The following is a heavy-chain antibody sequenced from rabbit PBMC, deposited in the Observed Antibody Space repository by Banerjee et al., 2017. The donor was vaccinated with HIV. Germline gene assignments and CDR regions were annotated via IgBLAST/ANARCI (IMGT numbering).Heavy chain of an antibody. Sequence: QSLEESGGDLVKPGASLTLTCTASGFSFSSGYDMCWVRQAPGKGLEWIGCIGAGYGITYYASWAKGRFAISKTSSTTVTLQMTSLTAADTATYFCARADYTSTSGYSSFKLWGPGTLVTVS. V-gene: IGHV1S40*01. CDR2: IGAGYGIT. D-gene: IGHD1-1*01. CDR1: GFSFSSGYD. CDR3: ARADYTSTSGYSSFKL. J-gene: IGHJ4*01.